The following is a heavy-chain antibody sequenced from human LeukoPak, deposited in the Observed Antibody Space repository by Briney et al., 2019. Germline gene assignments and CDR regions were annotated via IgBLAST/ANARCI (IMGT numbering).Heavy chain of an antibody. CDR1: GGTFSSYA. CDR3: ARSRGGGRYFDWFGAFDI. D-gene: IGHD3-9*01. Sequence: SVKVSCKASGGTFSSYAISWVRQAPGQGLEWMGGIIPIFGTANYAQKFQGRVTITADKSTSTAYMELSSLRSEGTAVYYCARSRGGGRYFDWFGAFDIWGQGTMVTVSS. J-gene: IGHJ3*02. V-gene: IGHV1-69*06. CDR2: IIPIFGTA.